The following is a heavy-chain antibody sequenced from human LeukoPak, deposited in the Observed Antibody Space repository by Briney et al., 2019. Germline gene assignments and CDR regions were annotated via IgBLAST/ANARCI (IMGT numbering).Heavy chain of an antibody. CDR2: INSDGSST. V-gene: IGHV3-74*01. J-gene: IGHJ4*02. Sequence: GGSLRLSCAASGFTFSSYWMHWVCQAPGKGLVWVPRINSDGSSTSYADSVKGRFTISRDNAKNTLYLQMNSLRAEDTAVYYCARGIRSSWYGYYFDYWGQGTLVTVSS. CDR3: ARGIRSSWYGYYFDY. CDR1: GFTFSSYW. D-gene: IGHD6-13*01.